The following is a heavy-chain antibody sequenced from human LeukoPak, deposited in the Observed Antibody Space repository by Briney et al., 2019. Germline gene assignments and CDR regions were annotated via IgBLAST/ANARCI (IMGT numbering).Heavy chain of an antibody. CDR2: ISYDGSNK. CDR3: ARSRLDYYDSSGYYYRSGGGAFDI. D-gene: IGHD3-22*01. V-gene: IGHV3-30*04. Sequence: PGGSLRLSCAASKFVFSSYAMHWVRQAPGKGLEWVAVISYDGSNKYYADSVKGRFTISRDNSKNTLYLQMNSLRAEDTAVYYCARSRLDYYDSSGYYYRSGGGAFDIWGRGTMVTVSS. CDR1: KFVFSSYA. J-gene: IGHJ3*02.